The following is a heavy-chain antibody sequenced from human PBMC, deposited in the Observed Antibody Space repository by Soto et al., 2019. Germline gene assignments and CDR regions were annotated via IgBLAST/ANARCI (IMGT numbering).Heavy chain of an antibody. CDR1: GASIMSGGYY. CDR3: ARIEMASIK. Sequence: SSETLSLTCMVSGASIMSGGYYWIWLRQSPGKGLEWIGHIYYTGSTFYSPSLKSRLTISLDTSKNQFSLDLRSVTAADTAMYYCARIEMASIKWGRGTLVTVSS. V-gene: IGHV4-31*03. CDR2: IYYTGST. J-gene: IGHJ4*02.